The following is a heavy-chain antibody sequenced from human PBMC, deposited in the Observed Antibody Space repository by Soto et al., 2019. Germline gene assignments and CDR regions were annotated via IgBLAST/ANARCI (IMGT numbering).Heavy chain of an antibody. CDR2: ISSSSSHI. J-gene: IGHJ6*02. V-gene: IGHV3-21*01. CDR3: VRERGLSSYYGMDV. CDR1: GFTLTTYS. Sequence: SLRLSCAASGFTLTTYSMNWFRQASGKGLEWVASISSSSSHIYYADSVKGRFTISRDNARNSLYLQMNSLRAEDTAVYYCVRERGLSSYYGMDVWGQGTTVTVSS. D-gene: IGHD3-10*01.